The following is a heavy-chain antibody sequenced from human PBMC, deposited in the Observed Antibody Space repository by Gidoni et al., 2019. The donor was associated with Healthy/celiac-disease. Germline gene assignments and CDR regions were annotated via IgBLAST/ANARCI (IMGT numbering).Heavy chain of an antibody. CDR3: ARGYGYDSSGYWYY. Sequence: EVQMVESGGGLVTRGGSLRLSCAASGFTSSSYSMNWVRQAPGKGLEWVSSISSSSSNIYYADSVKGRFTISRDNAKNSLYLQMNSLRAEDTAVYYCARGYGYDSSGYWYYWGQGTLVTVSS. CDR1: GFTSSSYS. V-gene: IGHV3-21*01. CDR2: ISSSSSNI. J-gene: IGHJ4*02. D-gene: IGHD3-22*01.